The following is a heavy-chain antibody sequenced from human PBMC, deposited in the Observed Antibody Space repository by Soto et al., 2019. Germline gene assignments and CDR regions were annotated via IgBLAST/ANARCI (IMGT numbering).Heavy chain of an antibody. J-gene: IGHJ3*02. V-gene: IGHV3-33*01. CDR1: GFTFSTYG. CDR2: IWYDGSNK. CDR3: ARDLSGDYGALDT. D-gene: IGHD4-17*01. Sequence: GGSLRLSCAPSGFTFSTYGMHWARQAPGKGLEWVAVIWYDGSNKVYADSVKGRFTISRDNSNNTLYLQMNSLRAEDTAVYYCARDLSGDYGALDTWGQGTMVTVSS.